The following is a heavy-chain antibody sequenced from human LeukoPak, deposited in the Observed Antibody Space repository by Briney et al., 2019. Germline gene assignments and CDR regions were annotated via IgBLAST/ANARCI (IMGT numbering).Heavy chain of an antibody. CDR3: AKLEWLFPDLYFDY. D-gene: IGHD3-3*01. Sequence: ASVKVSCKASGYTFTSYDINWVRQATGQGLEWMGWMNPNSGNTGYAQKFQGRVTMTRNTSISTAYMELSSLRAEDTAVYYCAKLEWLFPDLYFDYWGQGTLVTVSS. CDR1: GYTFTSYD. V-gene: IGHV1-8*01. CDR2: MNPNSGNT. J-gene: IGHJ4*02.